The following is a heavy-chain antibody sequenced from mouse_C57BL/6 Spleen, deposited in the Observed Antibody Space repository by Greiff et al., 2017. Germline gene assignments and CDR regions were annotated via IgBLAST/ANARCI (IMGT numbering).Heavy chain of an antibody. CDR3: ARRGNEGFAY. D-gene: IGHD2-1*01. CDR2: IDPSDSYT. V-gene: IGHV1-59*01. J-gene: IGHJ3*01. Sequence: QVQLQQPGAELVRPGTSVKLSCKASGYTFTSYWMHWVKQRPGQGLEWIGVIDPSDSYTNYNPKFKGKATLTVDTSSSTAYMQLSSLTSEDSAVYYCARRGNEGFAYWGQGTLVTVSA. CDR1: GYTFTSYW.